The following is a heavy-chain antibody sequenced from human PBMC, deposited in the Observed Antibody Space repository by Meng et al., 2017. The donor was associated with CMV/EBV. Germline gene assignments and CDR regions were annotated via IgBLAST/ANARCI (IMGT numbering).Heavy chain of an antibody. CDR3: ALTMVVTRGFFDY. CDR1: GFSLSNIGVR. D-gene: IGHD4-23*01. CDR2: IDWDDDQ. V-gene: IGHV2-70D*14. J-gene: IGHJ4*01. Sequence: SGPTLVKPPHTLTLTCTFSGFSLSNIGVRVSWIRQPPGKALEWLAHIDWDDDQFYSTSLKTRLTISKDTSKNQVVLTMTNMDPVDTATYYCALTMVVTRGFFDYWGQGTLVTVSS.